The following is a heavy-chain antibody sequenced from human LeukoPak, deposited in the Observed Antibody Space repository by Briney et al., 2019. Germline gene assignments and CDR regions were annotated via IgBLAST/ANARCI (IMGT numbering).Heavy chain of an antibody. V-gene: IGHV3-66*02. CDR1: GFTFSSYW. Sequence: PGGSLRLSCAASGFTFSSYWMHWVRQAPGKGLEWVSVIYSGGNTYYADSVKGRFTISRDNSKNTLYLQMNSLRLEDTAVYYCAKHPGGFTGIVNYYYMDVWGEGTTVTVSS. CDR3: AKHPGGFTGIVNYYYMDV. D-gene: IGHD3-16*02. J-gene: IGHJ6*03. CDR2: IYSGGNT.